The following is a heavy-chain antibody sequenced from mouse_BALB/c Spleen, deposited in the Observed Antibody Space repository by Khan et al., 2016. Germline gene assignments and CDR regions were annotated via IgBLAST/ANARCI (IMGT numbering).Heavy chain of an antibody. D-gene: IGHD2-5*01. CDR2: INTNIGEP. CDR3: ERYSKGTWFAY. Sequence: QIQLVQSGPELKKPGETVKISCKTSGYTFTNYGMNWVKQAPGKGLKWMGGINTNIGEPTYSEEFKGRFAFSLETSASTAYLQINSLKNEDSSMYFCERYSKGTWFAYWGQGPLVTVSA. CDR1: GYTFTNYG. J-gene: IGHJ3*01. V-gene: IGHV9-3*02.